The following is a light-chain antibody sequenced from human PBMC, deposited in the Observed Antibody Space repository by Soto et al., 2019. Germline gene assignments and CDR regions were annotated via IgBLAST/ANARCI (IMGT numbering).Light chain of an antibody. V-gene: IGKV1-5*03. CDR1: QSISSG. J-gene: IGKJ1*01. Sequence: DIQMTQSPSTLSASVGDRVTITCRASQSISSGWAWYQQKPGQAPKLPISKASSLESGVPSRFSGSGSGTAITLTISSLQPADFPTYYCQQYNCYPTFGHGTKVDIK. CDR3: QQYNCYPT. CDR2: KAS.